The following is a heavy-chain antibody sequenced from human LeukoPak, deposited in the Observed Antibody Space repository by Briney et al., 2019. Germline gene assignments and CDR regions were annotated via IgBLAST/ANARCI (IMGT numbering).Heavy chain of an antibody. CDR1: GFTFNTFD. CDR3: AKERYPMKTFGS. D-gene: IGHD3-9*01. J-gene: IGHJ5*02. CDR2: MSSDGGNE. V-gene: IGHV3-30*18. Sequence: PGASLRLSCATSGFTFNTFDMHWVRQTPGVGLEWVALMSSDGGNEYYSNSVRGRFTISRDRNSLYLQMGSLQPEDTGLYFCAKERYPMKTFGSWGQGTLVTVSS.